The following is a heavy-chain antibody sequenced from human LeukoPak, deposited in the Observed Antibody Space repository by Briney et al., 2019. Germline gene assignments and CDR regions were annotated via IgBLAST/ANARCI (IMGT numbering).Heavy chain of an antibody. J-gene: IGHJ5*02. D-gene: IGHD3-22*01. CDR1: GFTFSSYA. Sequence: GGSLRLSCAASGFTFSSYAMSWVRQAPGKGLEWVSAISGSGGSTYYADSVKGRFTISRDNSKNTLYLQMNSLRAEDTAVYYCAKVVRYYYDSSGNNWFDPWGQGTLVTVSS. CDR2: ISGSGGST. V-gene: IGHV3-23*01. CDR3: AKVVRYYYDSSGNNWFDP.